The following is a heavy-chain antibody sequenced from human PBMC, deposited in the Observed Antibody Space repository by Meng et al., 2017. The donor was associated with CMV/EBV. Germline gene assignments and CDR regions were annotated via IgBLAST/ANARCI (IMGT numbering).Heavy chain of an antibody. V-gene: IGHV4-34*01. CDR3: ARGPPRAFTTGTTLLDY. J-gene: IGHJ4*02. CDR1: GGDCSGDD. D-gene: IGHD1-1*01. Sequence: YGGDCSGDDWSWIRQPPGKGLEWIGEINHSGSTNYNPSLKSRVTISVDTSKNQFSLKLSSVTAADTAVYYCARGPPRAFTTGTTLLDYWGQGTLVTVSS. CDR2: INHSGST.